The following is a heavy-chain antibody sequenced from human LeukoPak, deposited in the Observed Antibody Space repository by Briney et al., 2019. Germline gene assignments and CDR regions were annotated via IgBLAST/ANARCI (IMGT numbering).Heavy chain of an antibody. CDR2: MNPNSGNT. CDR1: GYTFTSYD. D-gene: IGHD3-10*01. J-gene: IGHJ3*02. V-gene: IGHV1-8*01. Sequence: GASVKVSCTASGYTFTSYDINWVRQATGQGLKWMGWMNPNSGNTGYAQKFQGRVTMTRNTSISTAYMELSSLRSEDTAVYYCARGNLLWLHAFDIWGQGTMVTVSS. CDR3: ARGNLLWLHAFDI.